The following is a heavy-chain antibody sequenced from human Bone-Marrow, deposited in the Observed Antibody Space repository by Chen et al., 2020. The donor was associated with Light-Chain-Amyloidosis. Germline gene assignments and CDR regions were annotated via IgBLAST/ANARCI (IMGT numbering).Heavy chain of an antibody. CDR1: GFLFNTYA. V-gene: IGHV3-33*01. CDR3: ARDRPKLGVWYFDL. CDR2: VWYDGYNK. J-gene: IGHJ2*01. D-gene: IGHD7-27*01. Sequence: QVQLVESGGGAVQPGKSLRLSCAASGFLFNTYAMHWVRQAPGKGLEWVATVWYDGYNKQYRDSVKGRFTISRDNSKNTIYLQMNNLTVEDTAVYFCARDRPKLGVWYFDLWGRGTLLTVSS.